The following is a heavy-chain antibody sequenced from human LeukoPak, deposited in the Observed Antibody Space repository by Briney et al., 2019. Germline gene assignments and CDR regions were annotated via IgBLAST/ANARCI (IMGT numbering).Heavy chain of an antibody. J-gene: IGHJ4*02. CDR3: ARASDDFGYYGFDY. D-gene: IGHD4-17*01. CDR1: GGSISNYY. CDR2: IYTSGST. V-gene: IGHV4-4*07. Sequence: AETESLTCTVSGGSISNYYWNWIRQPAGKGLEWIGRIYTSGSTNYNPSLKSRLTMSLDTSKNQFSLRLSSVTAADTAVYYCARASDDFGYYGFDYWGEGTLVTVSS.